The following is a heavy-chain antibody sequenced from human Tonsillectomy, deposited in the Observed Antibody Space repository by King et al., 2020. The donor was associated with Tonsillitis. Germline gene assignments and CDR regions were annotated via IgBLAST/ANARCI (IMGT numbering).Heavy chain of an antibody. V-gene: IGHV3-15*01. D-gene: IGHD2-8*01. Sequence: VQLVGSGGGLVRPGGSVRLSCAASGLTFNNAWMSWVRQAPGKGLEWVGLIKRKIDGGTTEYATPVKGRFTISRDDSKNTLYLQMNSLKTEDTAVYYCTTLVSFFHSSDYWGQGTLVSVSS. CDR2: IKRKIDGGTT. CDR1: GLTFNNAW. J-gene: IGHJ4*02. CDR3: TTLVSFFHSSDY.